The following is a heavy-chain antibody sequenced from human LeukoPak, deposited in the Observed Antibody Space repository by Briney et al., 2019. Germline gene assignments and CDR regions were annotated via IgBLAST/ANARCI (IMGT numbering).Heavy chain of an antibody. CDR2: ISYDGSNK. CDR3: ATYSHVSYAFDI. D-gene: IGHD6-13*01. CDR1: GFIFSNYG. J-gene: IGHJ3*02. Sequence: PGGSLRLSCAASGFIFSNYGIHWVRQAPGKGLEWVAVISYDGSNKYYADCVRGRFTISRDNSKNTLYLQMNSLRAEDTAVYYCATYSHVSYAFDIWGQGTMVTVSS. V-gene: IGHV3-30*03.